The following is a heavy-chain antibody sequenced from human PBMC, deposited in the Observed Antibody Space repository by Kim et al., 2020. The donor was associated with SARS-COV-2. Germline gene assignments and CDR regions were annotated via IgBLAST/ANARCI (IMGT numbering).Heavy chain of an antibody. CDR1: GFTFSSYA. Sequence: GGSLRLSCAASGFTFSSYAMSWVRQAPGKGLEWVSAISGSGGSTYYADSVKGRFTISRDNSKNTLYLQMNSLRAEETAVYYCAKVMVRGVILNPFDYWGQGTLVTVSS. D-gene: IGHD3-10*01. CDR2: ISGSGGST. V-gene: IGHV3-23*01. CDR3: AKVMVRGVILNPFDY. J-gene: IGHJ4*02.